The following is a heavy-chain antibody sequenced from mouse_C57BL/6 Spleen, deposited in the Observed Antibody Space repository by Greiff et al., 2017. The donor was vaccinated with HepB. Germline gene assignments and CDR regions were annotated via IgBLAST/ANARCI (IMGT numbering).Heavy chain of an antibody. Sequence: EVQLQQSGPELVKPGASVKISCKASGYTFTDYYMNWVKQSHGKSLEWIGDINPNNGGTSYNQKFKGKATLTVDKSSSTAYMELRSLTSEDSAVYYCAIQTLYKNYAMDYWGQGTSVTVSS. CDR3: AIQTLYKNYAMDY. V-gene: IGHV1-26*01. CDR2: INPNNGGT. CDR1: GYTFTDYY. J-gene: IGHJ4*01. D-gene: IGHD1-3*01.